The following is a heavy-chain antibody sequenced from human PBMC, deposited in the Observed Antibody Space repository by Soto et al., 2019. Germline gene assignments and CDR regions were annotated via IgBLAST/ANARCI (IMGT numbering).Heavy chain of an antibody. D-gene: IGHD6-13*01. J-gene: IGHJ6*02. CDR3: AKDGSTFSYYYALDV. CDR1: EFTFSIFA. V-gene: IGHV3-30-3*01. Sequence: GVSLRLSCVASEFTFSIFAMHWVRQAPGKGLEWVTVISYDGGIKHYADSVRGRFTVSRDNSKNTVFLQMNSLRDEDTAVYYCAKDGSTFSYYYALDVWGQGTTVTVSS. CDR2: ISYDGGIK.